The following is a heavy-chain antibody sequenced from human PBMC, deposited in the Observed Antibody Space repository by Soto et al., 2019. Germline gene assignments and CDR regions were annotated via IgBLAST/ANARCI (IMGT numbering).Heavy chain of an antibody. D-gene: IGHD2-21*01. CDR3: ARGGYCGGDCYDY. V-gene: IGHV1-18*01. Sequence: QVQLVQSGAEVKKPGASVKVSCKASGYTFTSYGISWVRQAPGQGPEWMGWISTYDGDTNYAQKLXXRXXLTTDTATSTAYMELRSLRSRDTAVYYCARGGYCGGDCYDYWGQGTLVTVSS. CDR1: GYTFTSYG. J-gene: IGHJ4*02. CDR2: ISTYDGDT.